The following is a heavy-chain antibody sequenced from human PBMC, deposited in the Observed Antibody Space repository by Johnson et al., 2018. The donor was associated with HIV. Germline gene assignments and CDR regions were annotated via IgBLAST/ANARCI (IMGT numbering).Heavy chain of an antibody. CDR1: GFTFSSYG. V-gene: IGHV3-30*19. J-gene: IGHJ3*02. Sequence: QVQLVESGGGVVQPGRSLRLSCAASGFTFSSYGMHWVRQAPGKGLEWVAVISYDGSNKYYADSVKGRFTISRDNSKNTLYLQMNSLRAEDTAVYYCARGGTMIVVVITYDAFYIWGQGTMVTVSS. D-gene: IGHD3-22*01. CDR2: ISYDGSNK. CDR3: ARGGTMIVVVITYDAFYI.